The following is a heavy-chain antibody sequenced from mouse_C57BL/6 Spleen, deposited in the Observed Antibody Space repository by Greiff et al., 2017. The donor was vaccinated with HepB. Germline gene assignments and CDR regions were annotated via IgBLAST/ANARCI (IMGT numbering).Heavy chain of an antibody. CDR1: GYSITSGYY. V-gene: IGHV3-6*01. Sequence: DVKLQESGPGLVKPSQSLSLTCSVTGYSITSGYYWNWIRQFPGNKLEWMGYISYDGSNNYNPSLKNLISITRDTSKNQFFLKLNSVTTEDTATYYCARGHPVLRWYFDVWGTGTTVTVSS. J-gene: IGHJ1*03. CDR3: ARGHPVLRWYFDV. CDR2: ISYDGSN. D-gene: IGHD1-1*01.